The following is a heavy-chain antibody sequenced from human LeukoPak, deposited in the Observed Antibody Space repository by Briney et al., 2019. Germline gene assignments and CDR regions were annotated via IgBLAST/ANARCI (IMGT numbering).Heavy chain of an antibody. D-gene: IGHD3-10*01. J-gene: IGHJ4*02. V-gene: IGHV4-59*12. CDR1: GDSISSYY. CDR3: ATERAGSGSPNFYYFDH. Sequence: SETLSLTCTVSGDSISSYYWSWIRQPPGKRLEWIGYIYHSGSTDYNPSLKCRVSISVDMSKNQFSLQLSSVTAADTALYYCATERAGSGSPNFYYFDHWGQGILVTVSS. CDR2: IYHSGST.